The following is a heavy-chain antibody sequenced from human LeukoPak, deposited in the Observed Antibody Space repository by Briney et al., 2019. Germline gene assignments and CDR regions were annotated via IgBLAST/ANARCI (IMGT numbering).Heavy chain of an antibody. Sequence: GRSLRLSCGASGFTFSSYGMHWVRQAPGKGLEWVAVIWYGGSNKYYADSVKGRFTISRDNSKNTLYLQMNSLRAEDTAVYYCARDFGDYGDLFDYWGQGTLVTVSS. V-gene: IGHV3-33*01. D-gene: IGHD4-17*01. CDR3: ARDFGDYGDLFDY. CDR2: IWYGGSNK. J-gene: IGHJ4*02. CDR1: GFTFSSYG.